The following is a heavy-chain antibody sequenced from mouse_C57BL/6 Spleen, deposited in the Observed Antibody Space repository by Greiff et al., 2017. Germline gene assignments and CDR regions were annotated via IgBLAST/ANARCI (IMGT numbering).Heavy chain of an antibody. CDR1: GFTFSSYG. CDR2: ISSGGSYT. Sequence: EVKVVESGGDLVKPGGSLKLSCAASGFTFSSYGMSWVRQTPDKRLEWVATISSGGSYTYYPDSVKGRFTISRDNAKNTLYLQMSSLKSEDTAMYYCARHPLDSSGYLYAMDYWGQGTSVTVSS. V-gene: IGHV5-6*01. D-gene: IGHD3-2*02. J-gene: IGHJ4*01. CDR3: ARHPLDSSGYLYAMDY.